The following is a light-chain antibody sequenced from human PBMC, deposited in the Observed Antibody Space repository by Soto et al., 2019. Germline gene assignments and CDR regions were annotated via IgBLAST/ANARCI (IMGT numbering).Light chain of an antibody. CDR1: QSVSRSY. Sequence: EIVLTQSPGTLSLSPGERATLSGRASQSVSRSYLAWYQQKPGQDPRLLIYGASRRATGIPDRFSGSGSGTDFSLTISRLEPEDFAVYYCQQYGSSPWTFGEGTKVEIK. CDR2: GAS. CDR3: QQYGSSPWT. J-gene: IGKJ1*01. V-gene: IGKV3-20*01.